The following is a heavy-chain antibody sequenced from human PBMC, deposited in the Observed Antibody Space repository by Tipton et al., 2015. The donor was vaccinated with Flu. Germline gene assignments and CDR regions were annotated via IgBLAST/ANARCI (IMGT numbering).Heavy chain of an antibody. V-gene: IGHV5-51*01. D-gene: IGHD3-10*01. CDR2: IYPGYPDT. Sequence: QSGAEVKKPGASVKVSCRASGYTFKSYGVSWVRQAPGQGLEWMGIIYPGYPDTRYSPSFEGQVTMSVDTSLNTAYLQWSRLKASDTAIYYCARRTGAFDIWGQGTMVTVSS. J-gene: IGHJ3*02. CDR3: ARRTGAFDI. CDR1: GYTFKSYG.